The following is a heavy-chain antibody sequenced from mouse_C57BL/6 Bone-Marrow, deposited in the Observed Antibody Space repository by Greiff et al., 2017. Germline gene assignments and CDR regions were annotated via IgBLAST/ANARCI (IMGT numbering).Heavy chain of an antibody. Sequence: QVQLQQSGAELVRPGTSVKVSCKASGYAFTNYLIEWVKQRPGQGLEWIGVINPGSGGTNYNEKFKGKATLTADKSSSTAYMQLSSLTSEDSAVYFCARSGNWAWFAYWGQGTLGTVSA. CDR1: GYAFTNYL. CDR3: ARSGNWAWFAY. J-gene: IGHJ3*01. D-gene: IGHD4-1*02. V-gene: IGHV1-54*01. CDR2: INPGSGGT.